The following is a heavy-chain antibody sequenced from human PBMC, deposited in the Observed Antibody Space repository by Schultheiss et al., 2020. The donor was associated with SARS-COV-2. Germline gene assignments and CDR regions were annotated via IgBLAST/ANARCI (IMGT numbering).Heavy chain of an antibody. CDR3: ARISRHGYDNNY. CDR2: IFSNDEK. Sequence: SGPTLVKPTQTLTLTCTFSGFSLSTSGMRVSWVRQPPGKALEWLAHIFSNDEKSYNTSLKSRLTISKDTSKSQVVLTMTNMDPVDTATYYCARISRHGYDNNYWGQGTLITVSS. CDR1: GFSLSTSGMR. V-gene: IGHV2-26*01. D-gene: IGHD3-16*01. J-gene: IGHJ4*02.